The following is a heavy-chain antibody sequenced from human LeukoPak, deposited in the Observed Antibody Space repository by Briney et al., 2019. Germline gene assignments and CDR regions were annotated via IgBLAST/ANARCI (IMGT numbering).Heavy chain of an antibody. CDR1: GFTFSSYA. J-gene: IGHJ4*02. V-gene: IGHV3-23*01. CDR3: AAGDSDYYDSSGYVY. D-gene: IGHD3-22*01. Sequence: GGSLRLSCAASGFTFSSYAMSWVRQAPGKGLEWVSAISGSGGSTYYADSVKGRFTISRDNSKNTLYLQMNSLRAEDTAVHYCAAGDSDYYDSSGYVYWGQGTLVTVSS. CDR2: ISGSGGST.